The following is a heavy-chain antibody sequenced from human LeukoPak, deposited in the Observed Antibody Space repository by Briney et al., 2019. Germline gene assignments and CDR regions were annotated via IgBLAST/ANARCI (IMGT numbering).Heavy chain of an antibody. D-gene: IGHD1-26*01. CDR1: GYSFTSYW. Sequence: GESLKISCKGSGYSFTSYWIGWVRQMPGKGLEWMGIIYPGDSDTRYSPPFQGQVTISADKSTSTAYLQWSSLKASDTAMYNCARVIVGAIHAFDVWGQGTMVTVSS. J-gene: IGHJ3*01. CDR2: IYPGDSDT. CDR3: ARVIVGAIHAFDV. V-gene: IGHV5-51*01.